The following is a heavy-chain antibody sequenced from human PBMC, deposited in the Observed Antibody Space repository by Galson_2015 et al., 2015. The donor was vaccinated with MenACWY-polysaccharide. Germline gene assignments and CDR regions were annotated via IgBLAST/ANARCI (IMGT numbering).Heavy chain of an antibody. Sequence: SLRLSCAASGFSFSTYAMTWVRQAPGKGLEWVSAISGSGGGTKYADSVKGRFTISRDNSKNTLYLQMNSLRAEDTALYYCAKGNIGCTSASCFAFDIWGQGTMATVSS. CDR1: GFSFSTYA. CDR2: ISGSGGGT. CDR3: AKGNIGCTSASCFAFDI. V-gene: IGHV3-23*01. D-gene: IGHD2-2*01. J-gene: IGHJ3*02.